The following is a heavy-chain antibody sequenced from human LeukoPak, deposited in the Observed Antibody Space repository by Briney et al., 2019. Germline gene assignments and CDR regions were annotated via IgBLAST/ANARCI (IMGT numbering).Heavy chain of an antibody. CDR3: AGIIKNSRPFDY. J-gene: IGHJ4*02. CDR1: GGSISSSSYY. V-gene: IGHV4-39*01. Sequence: SETLSLTCTVSGGSISSSSYYWGWIRQPPGKGLEWIGSIYYSGSTYYNPSLKSRVTISVDTSKNQFSLKLSSVTAADTAVYYCAGIIKNSRPFDYWGQGTLVTVSS. D-gene: IGHD1-14*01. CDR2: IYYSGST.